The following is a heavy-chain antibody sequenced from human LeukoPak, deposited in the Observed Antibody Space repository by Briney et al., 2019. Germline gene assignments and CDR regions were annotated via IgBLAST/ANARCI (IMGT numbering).Heavy chain of an antibody. Sequence: SVKVSCKASGGTFSSYAISWVRQAPGQGLEWMGGIIPIFGTANYAQKFQGRVTITADESTSTAYMELSSLRSEDTAVYYRARRAFVEDYDSSGYYSPWGQGTLVTVSS. CDR2: IIPIFGTA. D-gene: IGHD3-22*01. CDR3: ARRAFVEDYDSSGYYSP. CDR1: GGTFSSYA. V-gene: IGHV1-69*01. J-gene: IGHJ4*02.